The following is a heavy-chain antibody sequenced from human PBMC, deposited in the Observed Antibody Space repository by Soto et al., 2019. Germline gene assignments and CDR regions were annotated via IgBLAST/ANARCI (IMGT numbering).Heavy chain of an antibody. CDR3: ARAAYSYGTAYLSYYYGMDV. D-gene: IGHD5-18*01. CDR1: GGTFSTYA. V-gene: IGHV1-69*01. CDR2: IIPIFGTA. J-gene: IGHJ6*02. Sequence: QVQLVQSGAEVKKPGSSVKVSCKASGGTFSTYAISWVRQAPGQGLEWVGGIIPIFGTANYAQKCKGRVTITADESTSTAYMELSSLRSEDTAVYYCARAAYSYGTAYLSYYYGMDVWGQGTTVTVSS.